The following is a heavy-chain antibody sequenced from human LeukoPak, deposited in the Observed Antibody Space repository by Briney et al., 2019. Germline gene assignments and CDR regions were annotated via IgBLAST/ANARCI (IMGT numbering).Heavy chain of an antibody. CDR2: ISKDGSIT. Sequence: SGGSLRLSHSASRFTLSSYSMHCVPHPPGKGREWVAIISKDGSITFYADSVKGRFTISRDNSKNTLYLQINSLRTEDTSVYFCARESYGDFYFDYWGQGTLVTVSS. D-gene: IGHD4-17*01. CDR3: ARESYGDFYFDY. CDR1: RFTLSSYS. V-gene: IGHV3-30*04. J-gene: IGHJ4*02.